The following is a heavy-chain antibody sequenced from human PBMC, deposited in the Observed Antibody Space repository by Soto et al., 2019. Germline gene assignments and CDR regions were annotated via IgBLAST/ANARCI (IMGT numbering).Heavy chain of an antibody. Sequence: SETLSLTCAVYGGSFSGYYWSWIRQPPGKGLEWIGEINHSGSTNYNPSLKSRVTISVDTSKNQFSLKLSSVTAADTAVYYCAIRYCTNGVCRDPFYYYYYGMDVWGQGTTVTVSS. V-gene: IGHV4-34*01. CDR1: GGSFSGYY. D-gene: IGHD2-8*01. CDR2: INHSGST. CDR3: AIRYCTNGVCRDPFYYYYYGMDV. J-gene: IGHJ6*02.